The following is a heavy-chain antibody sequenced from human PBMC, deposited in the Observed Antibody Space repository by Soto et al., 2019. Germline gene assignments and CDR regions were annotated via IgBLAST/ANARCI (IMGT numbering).Heavy chain of an antibody. CDR1: GYTFTSYG. V-gene: IGHV1-18*01. D-gene: IGHD3-22*01. CDR3: ARYLGSSGYYLGWFDP. J-gene: IGHJ5*02. CDR2: ISAYNGNT. Sequence: ASVKVSCKASGYTFTSYGISWERQAPGQGLEWMGWISAYNGNTNYAQKLQGRVTMTTDTSTSTAYMELRSLRSDDTAVYYCARYLGSSGYYLGWFDPWGQGTLVTVSS.